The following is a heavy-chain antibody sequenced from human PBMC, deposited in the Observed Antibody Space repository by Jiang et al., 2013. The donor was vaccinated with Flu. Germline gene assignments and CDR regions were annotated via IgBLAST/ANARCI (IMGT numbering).Heavy chain of an antibody. Sequence: VQLVESGGGLVKPGGSLRLSCAASGFVFTDYYMAWIRQPPGKGLEWISNITNSDGPTYYADSVKGRFTISRDNAKKSLYLQMNSLRAEDTAVYYCVRFTYYDFWRGYYYFDYWGQGALVTVSS. D-gene: IGHD3-3*01. CDR2: ITNSDGPT. CDR3: VRFTYYDFWRGYYYFDY. V-gene: IGHV3-11*01. J-gene: IGHJ4*02. CDR1: GFVFTDYY.